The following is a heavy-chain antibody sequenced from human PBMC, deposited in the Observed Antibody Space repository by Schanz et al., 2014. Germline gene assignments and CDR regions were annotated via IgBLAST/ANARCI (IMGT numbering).Heavy chain of an antibody. V-gene: IGHV3-21*01. CDR3: ARGAGGGSGTYYGAYYNYYYMDV. D-gene: IGHD3-10*01. Sequence: EVQLLESGGGLVKPGGSLRLSCAASGFTFSTYYMNWVRQAPGKGLEWVSSISSSSSYISYADSVKGRFTISRDNAKNSLYLQMNSLRAEDTAVYYCARGAGGGSGTYYGAYYNYYYMDVWGKGTTVTVSS. CDR2: ISSSSSYI. J-gene: IGHJ6*03. CDR1: GFTFSTYY.